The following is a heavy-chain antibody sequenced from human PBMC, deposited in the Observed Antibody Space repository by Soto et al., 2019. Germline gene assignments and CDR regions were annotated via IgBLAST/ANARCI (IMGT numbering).Heavy chain of an antibody. CDR3: AKFGSSSLSPPYYFDY. V-gene: IGHV3-23*01. CDR2: ITDSGDDT. J-gene: IGHJ4*02. Sequence: EVQLLESGGGLVQPGGSLRLSCAASGFTFNNYAMGWVRQAPGKGLEWVSAITDSGDDTYYIDSVKGRFTISRDNSKSTLYLQMKSLRAEDTAIYYCAKFGSSSLSPPYYFDYWGQGTLVTVSS. D-gene: IGHD2-2*01. CDR1: GFTFNNYA.